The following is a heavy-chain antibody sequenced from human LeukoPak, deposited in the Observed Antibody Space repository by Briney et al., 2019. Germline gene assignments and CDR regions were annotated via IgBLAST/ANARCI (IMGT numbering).Heavy chain of an antibody. CDR1: GGSISSSSYY. V-gene: IGHV4-39*01. CDR2: IYYSGST. D-gene: IGHD4-17*01. Sequence: PSETLSLTCTVSGGSISSSSYYWGWIRQPPGKGLEWIGSIYYSGSTYYNPSLKSRVTISADTSKNQFSLKLSSVTAADTAVYYCAQETVTNPTWGQGTLVTVSS. J-gene: IGHJ5*02. CDR3: AQETVTNPT.